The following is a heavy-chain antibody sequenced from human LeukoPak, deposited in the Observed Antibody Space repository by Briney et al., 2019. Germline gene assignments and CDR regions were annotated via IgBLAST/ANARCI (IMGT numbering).Heavy chain of an antibody. D-gene: IGHD6-25*01. V-gene: IGHV3-73*01. CDR2: IKTKADNYAT. CDR3: THPAYYYNVDV. CDR1: GLTFSVSA. J-gene: IGHJ6*04. Sequence: GGSLRLSCSACGLTFSVSAIHWVRQASGKGLKWVGRIKTKADNYATAYAASVKGRFTISRDDSTNTAYLQMNSLKTEDTAVYYCTHPAYYYNVDVWGKGTTVTVSS.